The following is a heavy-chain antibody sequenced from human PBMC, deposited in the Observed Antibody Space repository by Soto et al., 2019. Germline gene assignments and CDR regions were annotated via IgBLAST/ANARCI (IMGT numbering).Heavy chain of an antibody. D-gene: IGHD2-8*01. J-gene: IGHJ5*02. CDR2: ISGSGGST. CDR1: GFTFSSYA. V-gene: IGHV3-23*01. CDR3: AKGPPRGVRMTNWFDP. Sequence: PGGSLRLSCAASGFTFSSYAMSWVRQAPGKGLEWVSAISGSGGSTYYADSVKGRFTISRDNSKNTLYLQMNSLRAEDTAVYYSAKGPPRGVRMTNWFDPWGQGTLVTVSS.